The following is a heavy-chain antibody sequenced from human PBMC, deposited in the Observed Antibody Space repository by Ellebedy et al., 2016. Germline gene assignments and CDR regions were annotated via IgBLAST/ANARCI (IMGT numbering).Heavy chain of an antibody. Sequence: GESLKISCAASGFTFSSYAMHWVRQAPGKGLEWVAVISYDGSNKYYADSVKGRFTISRDNSKNTLYLQMNSLRAEDTAVYYCAKVVTTIFGLVYLGRIDPWGQGTLVTVSS. V-gene: IGHV3-30*04. J-gene: IGHJ5*02. CDR2: ISYDGSNK. CDR1: GFTFSSYA. D-gene: IGHD3-3*01. CDR3: AKVVTTIFGLVYLGRIDP.